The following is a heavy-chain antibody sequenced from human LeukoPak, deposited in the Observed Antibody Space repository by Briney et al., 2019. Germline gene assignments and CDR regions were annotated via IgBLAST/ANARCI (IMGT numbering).Heavy chain of an antibody. D-gene: IGHD5-18*01. CDR3: ATSRSGYSYADY. J-gene: IGHJ4*02. CDR2: SYYTGST. CDR1: GGSISSYY. Sequence: SETLSLTCTVSGGSISSYYWSWIRQPPGKGLEWIGYSYYTGSTNYNPSLKSRATISVDTSKNQFSLNLRSVTAADTAMYYCATSRSGYSYADYWGQGTLVTVSA. V-gene: IGHV4-59*08.